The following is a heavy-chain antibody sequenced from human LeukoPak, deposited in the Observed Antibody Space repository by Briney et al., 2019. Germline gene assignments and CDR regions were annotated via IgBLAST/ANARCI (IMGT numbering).Heavy chain of an antibody. J-gene: IGHJ6*02. CDR1: GYSISSGYY. D-gene: IGHD3-22*01. Sequence: SQTLSLTCTVSGYSISSGYYWGWIRQPPGKGLEWIGSIYHSGSTYYNPSLKSRVAISVDTSKNQFSLKLSSVTAADTAVYYCARAKMSYYDSSGYYYYYYGMDVWGQGTTVTVSS. V-gene: IGHV4-38-2*02. CDR3: ARAKMSYYDSSGYYYYYYGMDV. CDR2: IYHSGST.